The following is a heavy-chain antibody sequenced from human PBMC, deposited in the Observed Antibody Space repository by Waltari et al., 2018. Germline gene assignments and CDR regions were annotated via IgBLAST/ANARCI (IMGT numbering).Heavy chain of an antibody. D-gene: IGHD6-13*01. CDR2: IIPIFGTA. CDR1: GGTFRSYA. CDR3: AGHIPRYSSSWYYFDY. V-gene: IGHV1-69*08. Sequence: QVQLVQSGAEVKKPGSSVKVSCKASGGTFRSYAISWVRPAPGQGLEWMGRIIPIFGTANYAQKFQGRVTITADKSTSTAYMELSSRRSEDTAVYYCAGHIPRYSSSWYYFDYWGQGTLVTVSS. J-gene: IGHJ4*02.